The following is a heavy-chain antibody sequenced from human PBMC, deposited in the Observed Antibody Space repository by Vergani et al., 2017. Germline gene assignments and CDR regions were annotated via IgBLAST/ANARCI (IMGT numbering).Heavy chain of an antibody. V-gene: IGHV4-61*02. Sequence: QLQLQESGPGLVKPSETLSLTCTVSGGSISSSSYYWNWIRQPAGKGLEWIGRLYTSGSTTYNPSLKSRVTISVDTSKNQFSLKLTSVTAADTAVYYCASNYDSSGYIGAFHIWGQGTMVTVSS. CDR3: ASNYDSSGYIGAFHI. J-gene: IGHJ3*02. D-gene: IGHD3-22*01. CDR2: LYTSGST. CDR1: GGSISSSSYY.